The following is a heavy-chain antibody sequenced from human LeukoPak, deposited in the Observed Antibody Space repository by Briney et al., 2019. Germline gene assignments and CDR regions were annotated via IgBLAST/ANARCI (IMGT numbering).Heavy chain of an antibody. Sequence: PSETLSLTCTVSGGSISSYYWSWIRQPPGKGLEWIGYIYYSGSTNYNPSLKSRVTISVDTSKNQFSLKLSSVTAADTAVYYCARVGNYYDSSGYYFYWYFDLWGRGTLVTVSS. CDR3: ARVGNYYDSSGYYFYWYFDL. V-gene: IGHV4-59*08. D-gene: IGHD3-22*01. CDR2: IYYSGST. J-gene: IGHJ2*01. CDR1: GGSISSYY.